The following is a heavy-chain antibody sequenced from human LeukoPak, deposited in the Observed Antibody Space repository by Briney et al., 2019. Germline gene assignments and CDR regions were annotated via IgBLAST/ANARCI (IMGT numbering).Heavy chain of an antibody. CDR2: ISGSGGGT. V-gene: IGHV3-23*01. CDR3: AKGFYFFQS. J-gene: IGHJ4*02. Sequence: TGGSLRLSCAASGFTLTNSAMSWVRQAPGKGLEWVSTISGSGGGTYYADSVKGRFTISRDNSKNTLFLQMNSLRAEDTAIYYCAKGFYFFQSWGQGTLVTVSS. D-gene: IGHD2/OR15-2a*01. CDR1: GFTLTNSA.